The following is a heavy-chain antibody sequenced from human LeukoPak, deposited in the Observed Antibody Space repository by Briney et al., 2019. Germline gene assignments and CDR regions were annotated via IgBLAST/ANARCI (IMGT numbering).Heavy chain of an antibody. V-gene: IGHV3-21*01. CDR3: ASGNLVTTDY. Sequence: GGSLRLSCAASGFTFSSYSMNWVRQAPGKGLEWVSSISSSSSYIYYADSVKGRFTISRDNAKNSLYLQMSSLRAEDTAVYYCASGNLVTTDYWGQGTLVTVSS. CDR2: ISSSSSYI. CDR1: GFTFSSYS. D-gene: IGHD1/OR15-1a*01. J-gene: IGHJ4*02.